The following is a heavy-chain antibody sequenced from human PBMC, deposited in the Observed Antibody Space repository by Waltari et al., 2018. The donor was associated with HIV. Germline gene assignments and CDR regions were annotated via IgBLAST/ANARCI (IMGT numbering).Heavy chain of an antibody. CDR1: GEPFDGYY. V-gene: IGHV4-34*01. CDR2: INHRRNT. J-gene: IGHJ4*02. Sequence: QVQLQQWGAGLLKPAETLSLTCAVYGEPFDGYYWSWIRQPPGKRLEWMGEINHRRNTNYNPSPKTRLTMSVNASKNQFSLNLNAVTAADTGVYYCARRALWLRPVYYFDYWGQGALVPVSS. CDR3: ARRALWLRPVYYFDY. D-gene: IGHD5-12*01.